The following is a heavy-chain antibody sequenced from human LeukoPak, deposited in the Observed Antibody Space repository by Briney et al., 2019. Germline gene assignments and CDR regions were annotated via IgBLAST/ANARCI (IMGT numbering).Heavy chain of an antibody. D-gene: IGHD1/OR15-1a*01. Sequence: GGSLRLSCAASGFTVSRIFMSWVRQAPGKGLEWVSAISGSGGSTYYADSVKGRFTISRDNSKNTLYLQMNSLRAEDTAVYYCCRTREDFDYWGQGTLVTVSS. V-gene: IGHV3-23*01. CDR2: ISGSGGST. CDR3: CRTREDFDY. J-gene: IGHJ4*02. CDR1: GFTVSRIF.